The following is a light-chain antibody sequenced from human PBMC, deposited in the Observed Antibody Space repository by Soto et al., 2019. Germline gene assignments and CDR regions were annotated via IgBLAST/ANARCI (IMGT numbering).Light chain of an antibody. V-gene: IGKV3-20*01. Sequence: EIVLTQSPGTLSLSTGERATLSCRAGQSVSSSYLAWYQQKPGQAPRLLFYGASSRATGIPDRFSGSGSGTDFTLTVSRLEPEDFAVYYCQQYGSSSWTFGQGTKVDIK. J-gene: IGKJ1*01. CDR3: QQYGSSSWT. CDR2: GAS. CDR1: QSVSSSY.